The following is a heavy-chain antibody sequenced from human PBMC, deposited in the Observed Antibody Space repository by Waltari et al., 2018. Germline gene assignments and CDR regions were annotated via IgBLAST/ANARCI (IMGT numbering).Heavy chain of an antibody. J-gene: IGHJ4*02. D-gene: IGHD1-26*01. CDR1: GGSITSRSYY. Sequence: QLQLQESGPGLVKPSETLSLTCTVSGGSITSRSYYWGWIRQPPGKGLEWIGSIYYSGSTYYNPSLKSRLTISVDTSKNQFSLKVSSVTAADTAVYYCARPRLGYSGGYYFDYWGQGTLVTVSS. CDR2: IYYSGST. CDR3: ARPRLGYSGGYYFDY. V-gene: IGHV4-39*01.